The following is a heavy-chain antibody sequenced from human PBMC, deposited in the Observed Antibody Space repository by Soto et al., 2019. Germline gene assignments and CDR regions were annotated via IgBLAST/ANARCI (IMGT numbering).Heavy chain of an antibody. Sequence: GASVKVSCKASGYTFTGYYMHWVRQAPGQGLEWMGWINPNSGGTNYAQKFQGWVTMTRDTSISTAYMELSRLRSDDTAVYCCARGRLLDYYYYYGMDVWGQGTTVTVSS. V-gene: IGHV1-2*04. D-gene: IGHD5-18*01. CDR2: INPNSGGT. CDR3: ARGRLLDYYYYYGMDV. J-gene: IGHJ6*02. CDR1: GYTFTGYY.